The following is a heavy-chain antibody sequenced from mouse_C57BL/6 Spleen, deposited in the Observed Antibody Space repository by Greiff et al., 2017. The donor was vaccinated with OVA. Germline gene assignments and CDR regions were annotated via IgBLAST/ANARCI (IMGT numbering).Heavy chain of an antibody. V-gene: IGHV1-81*01. D-gene: IGHD2-4*01. Sequence: VQLQQSGAELARPGASVKLSCKASGYTFTSYGISWVKQRTGQGLEWIGEIYPRSGNTYYNEKFKGKATLTAAKSSSTAYMELRSLTSEDSAVYVCAREIYYDYDEVWFAYWGQGTLVTVSA. CDR1: GYTFTSYG. CDR3: AREIYYDYDEVWFAY. J-gene: IGHJ3*01. CDR2: IYPRSGNT.